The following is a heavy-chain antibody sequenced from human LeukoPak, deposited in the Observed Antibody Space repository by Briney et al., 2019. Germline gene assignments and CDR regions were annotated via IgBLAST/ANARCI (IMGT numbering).Heavy chain of an antibody. CDR3: AREKRYYYDSSGQGFGY. D-gene: IGHD3-22*01. V-gene: IGHV4-39*07. Sequence: ASETLSLTCTVSGGSISSSSYYWGWIRQPPGKGLEWIGSIYYSGSTYYNPSLKSRVTISVDTSKNQFSLKLSSVTAADMAVYYCAREKRYYYDSSGQGFGYWGQGTLVTVSS. CDR1: GGSISSSSYY. CDR2: IYYSGST. J-gene: IGHJ4*02.